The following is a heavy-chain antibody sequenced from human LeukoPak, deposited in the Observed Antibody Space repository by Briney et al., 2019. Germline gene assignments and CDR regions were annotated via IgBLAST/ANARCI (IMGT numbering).Heavy chain of an antibody. J-gene: IGHJ3*02. D-gene: IGHD3-22*01. Sequence: GGSLRLSCAASGFTFSSYEMNWVRQAPGKRLEWVSYISSSGSTIYYADSVKGRFTISRDNAKNSLYLQMNSLRAEDTAVYYCASVPYYDSSLQSAFDIWGQGTMVTVSS. CDR1: GFTFSSYE. V-gene: IGHV3-48*03. CDR3: ASVPYYDSSLQSAFDI. CDR2: ISSSGSTI.